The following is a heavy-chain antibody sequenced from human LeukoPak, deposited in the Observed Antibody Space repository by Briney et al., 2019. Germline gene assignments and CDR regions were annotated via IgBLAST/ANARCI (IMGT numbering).Heavy chain of an antibody. V-gene: IGHV3-74*01. Sequence: PGGSLRLSCAASGFTFSSYAMSWVRQAPGKGLVWVSRINSDGSSTSYADSVKGRFTISRDNAKNTLYLQMNSLRAEDTAVYYCARDRYYYYYMDVWGKGTTVTVSS. CDR3: ARDRYYYYYMDV. J-gene: IGHJ6*03. CDR2: INSDGSST. CDR1: GFTFSSYA.